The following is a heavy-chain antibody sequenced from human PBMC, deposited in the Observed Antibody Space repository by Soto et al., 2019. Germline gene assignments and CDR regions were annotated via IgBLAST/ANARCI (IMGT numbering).Heavy chain of an antibody. CDR3: AKGGYYSLFDI. CDR2: ISARGGRT. J-gene: IGHJ3*02. D-gene: IGHD3-16*01. CDR1: GFPFSSYA. Sequence: EMQLLESGGGLVQPGGPLRLSCVASGFPFSSYAMSWVRETPGKGREWVSGISARGGRTNFADSVKGRLPISRDNSNNTLSLQMHILRVEDTAVYFCAKGGYYSLFDIWGQGTVVTVSA. V-gene: IGHV3-23*01.